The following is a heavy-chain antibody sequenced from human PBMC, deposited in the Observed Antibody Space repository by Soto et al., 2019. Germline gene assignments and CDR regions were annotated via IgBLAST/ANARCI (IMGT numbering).Heavy chain of an antibody. J-gene: IGHJ6*02. D-gene: IGHD6-6*01. CDR2: IYSGGST. Sequence: GSLRLSCAASGFTVSSNYMSWVRQAPGKGLEWVSVIYSGGSTYYADSVKGRFTISRDNSKKTLYLQMNSLRAEDTAVYYCARLSIAARPDGMDVWGQGTTVTVSS. CDR3: ARLSIAARPDGMDV. V-gene: IGHV3-53*01. CDR1: GFTVSSNY.